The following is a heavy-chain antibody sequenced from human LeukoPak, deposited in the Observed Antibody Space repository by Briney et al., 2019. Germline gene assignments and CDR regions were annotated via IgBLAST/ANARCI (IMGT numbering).Heavy chain of an antibody. CDR3: ARDRPGGSSLDY. Sequence: PSETQSLTCTVYGGSFSGYYWSWLRQPPGQGLEWVGEINHSGSTNYNPSLKSRVTISVDTSKNQFSLKLSSVTAADTAVYYCARDRPGGSSLDYWGQGTLVTVSS. V-gene: IGHV4-34*01. J-gene: IGHJ4*02. CDR1: GGSFSGYY. CDR2: INHSGST. D-gene: IGHD6-13*01.